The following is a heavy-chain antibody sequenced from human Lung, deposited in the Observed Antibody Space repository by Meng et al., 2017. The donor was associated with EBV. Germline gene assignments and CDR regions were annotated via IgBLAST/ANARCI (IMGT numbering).Heavy chain of an antibody. CDR3: AREWCSGGSCYPDY. D-gene: IGHD2-15*01. CDR1: GGSISSGDYY. J-gene: IGHJ4*02. Sequence: QSGPGRGNPSQPLSLPCADSGGSISSGDYYWSWIRQPPGKGLEWIGYIYYSGSTYYNPSLKSRVTISVDTSKNQFSLKLSSVTAADTAVYYCAREWCSGGSCYPDYWGQGTLVTVSS. CDR2: IYYSGST. V-gene: IGHV4-30-4*01.